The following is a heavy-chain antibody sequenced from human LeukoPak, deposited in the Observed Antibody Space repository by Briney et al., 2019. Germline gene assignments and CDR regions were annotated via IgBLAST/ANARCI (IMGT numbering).Heavy chain of an antibody. Sequence: PSETLSLTCTVSGGSISSYYWSWIRQPPGKGLDWIGYIYTSGSTNYNPSLKSRVTISVDTSKNQFSLKLSSVTAADTAVYYCARHQRLQYPYYYYYYMDVWGKGTTVTVSS. CDR3: ARHQRLQYPYYYYYYMDV. CDR2: IYTSGST. J-gene: IGHJ6*03. CDR1: GGSISSYY. V-gene: IGHV4-4*09. D-gene: IGHD4-11*01.